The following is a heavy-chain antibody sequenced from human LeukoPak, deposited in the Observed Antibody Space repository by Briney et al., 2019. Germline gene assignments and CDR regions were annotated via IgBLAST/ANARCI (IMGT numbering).Heavy chain of an antibody. D-gene: IGHD2-15*01. CDR1: GYTLTELS. J-gene: IGHJ4*02. CDR3: ATIVVVAAYPHYYFDY. Sequence: ASVKVSCKVSGYTLTELSMHWVRQAPGKGLEWMGGFDPEDGETIYAQKLQGRVTMTEDTSTDTAYMELSSLRSEDTAVYYCATIVVVAAYPHYYFDYWGQGTLVTVSS. CDR2: FDPEDGET. V-gene: IGHV1-24*01.